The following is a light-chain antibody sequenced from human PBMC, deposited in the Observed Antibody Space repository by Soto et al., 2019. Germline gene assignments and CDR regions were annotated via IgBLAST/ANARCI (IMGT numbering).Light chain of an antibody. Sequence: DIQMTQSPSSLSASVGDRVTITCRASQSISSYLNWYQQKPGNSPKVLLYGASILQTGVPSRFSGSGSGTDFTLTIRSLQPEDSATYYSQPSYSTPWTFGQGTKGEIK. CDR2: GAS. CDR1: QSISSY. J-gene: IGKJ1*01. V-gene: IGKV1-39*01. CDR3: QPSYSTPWT.